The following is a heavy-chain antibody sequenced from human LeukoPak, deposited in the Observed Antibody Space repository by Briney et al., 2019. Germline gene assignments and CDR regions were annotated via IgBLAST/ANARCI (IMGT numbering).Heavy chain of an antibody. J-gene: IGHJ3*02. D-gene: IGHD1-26*01. CDR2: ISGSGGST. CDR3: AKELQWELLHAFDI. Sequence: GWSLRLSCAASGFTFSTYSMSWVRQAPGKGLEWVSAISGSGGSTYYADSVKGRFTISRDNSKNTLYLQMNSLRAEDTAVYYCAKELQWELLHAFDIWGQGTMVTVSS. V-gene: IGHV3-23*01. CDR1: GFTFSTYS.